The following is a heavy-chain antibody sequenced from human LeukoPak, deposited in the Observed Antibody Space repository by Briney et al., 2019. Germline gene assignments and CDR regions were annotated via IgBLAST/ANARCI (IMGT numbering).Heavy chain of an antibody. Sequence: SETLSLTCSVPGGSVSSYYWSWIRQSPGKGLEWIGYIHNSGRTNYNPSLKSRVTGFVDTSKNQVSLRLSSVTAADTAVYYCARHGTISSESYFDYWGQGALVTVST. CDR3: ARHGTISSESYFDY. V-gene: IGHV4-59*08. CDR2: IHNSGRT. CDR1: GGSVSSYY. D-gene: IGHD1-14*01. J-gene: IGHJ4*02.